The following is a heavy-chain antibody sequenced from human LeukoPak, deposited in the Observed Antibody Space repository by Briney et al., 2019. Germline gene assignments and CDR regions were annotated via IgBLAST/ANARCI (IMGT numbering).Heavy chain of an antibody. CDR2: ISGSGGST. D-gene: IGHD6-13*01. CDR1: GFTFSSYE. J-gene: IGHJ4*02. CDR3: AKELGIAAAGYFDY. V-gene: IGHV3-23*01. Sequence: TGGSLRLSCPASGFTFSSYEMSWVRQAPGKGLEWVSAISGSGGSTYYADSVKGRFTISRDNSKNTLYLQMNSLRAEDTAVYYCAKELGIAAAGYFDYWGQGTLVTVSS.